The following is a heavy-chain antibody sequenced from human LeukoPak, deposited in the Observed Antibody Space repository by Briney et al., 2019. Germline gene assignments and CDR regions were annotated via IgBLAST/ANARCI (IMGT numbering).Heavy chain of an antibody. CDR3: ARDYQDYDILTGHYYYYGMDV. J-gene: IGHJ6*02. D-gene: IGHD3-9*01. Sequence: GGSLRLSRAASGFTFSSYAMHWVRQAPGKGLEWVAVISYDGSNKYYADSVKGRFTISRDNSKNTLYLQMNSLRAEDTAVYYCARDYQDYDILTGHYYYYGMDVWGQGTTVTVSS. V-gene: IGHV3-30*04. CDR2: ISYDGSNK. CDR1: GFTFSSYA.